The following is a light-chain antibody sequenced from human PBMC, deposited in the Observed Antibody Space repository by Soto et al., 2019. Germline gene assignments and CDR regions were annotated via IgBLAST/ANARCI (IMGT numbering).Light chain of an antibody. V-gene: IGLV2-8*01. J-gene: IGLJ1*01. CDR1: SGDIGSYNR. Sequence: QSALTQPASVSGSPGQSITISCTGTSGDIGSYNRVSWYQQHPGKAPKLIIYEVSKRPSGVPDRFSGSKSGNTASLTVSGLQAEDEADYYCCSYAGSRVFGTGTKLTVL. CDR3: CSYAGSRV. CDR2: EVS.